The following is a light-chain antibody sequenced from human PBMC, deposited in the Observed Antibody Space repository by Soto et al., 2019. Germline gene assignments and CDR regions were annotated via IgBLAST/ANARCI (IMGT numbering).Light chain of an antibody. CDR1: QSVSSNF. V-gene: IGKV3-20*01. Sequence: EIVLTQSPGTLSLSPGERATLSCRASQSVSSNFLAWYQQKPGQATRLLIYGASSRATGIPDRFSGSGSGTDFTLTFSRLEPEEFAVYYCQQYGSSPWTFGQGTKMEIK. CDR3: QQYGSSPWT. CDR2: GAS. J-gene: IGKJ1*01.